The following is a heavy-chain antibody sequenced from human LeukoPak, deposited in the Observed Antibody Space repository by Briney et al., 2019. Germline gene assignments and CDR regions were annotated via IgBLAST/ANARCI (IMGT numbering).Heavy chain of an antibody. CDR1: GFTFSSFA. D-gene: IGHD2-15*01. J-gene: IGHJ4*02. CDR2: ISYDGSNK. V-gene: IGHV3-30-3*01. CDR3: ARDLFSVVVVAATPWDY. Sequence: GGSLRLSCAASGFTFSSFAIGWARQAPGKGLEWGAVISYDGSNKYYADSVKGRFTISRDNSKNTLYLQMNSLRAEDTAVYYCARDLFSVVVVAATPWDYWGQGTLVTVSS.